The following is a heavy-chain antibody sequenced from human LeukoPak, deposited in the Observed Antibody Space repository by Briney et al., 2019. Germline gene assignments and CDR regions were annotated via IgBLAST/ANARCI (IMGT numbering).Heavy chain of an antibody. D-gene: IGHD2-15*01. Sequence: GESLKISCKGSGYRFGNYWIGWVRHMPGKGLEWMGMIYPGDSDIRYSPSFQGQVTISADKSISTAYLQWSNLKASDTAMYYCARQEYCSGGSCYTWFDPWGQGTLVTVSS. CDR2: IYPGDSDI. V-gene: IGHV5-51*01. J-gene: IGHJ5*02. CDR3: ARQEYCSGGSCYTWFDP. CDR1: GYRFGNYW.